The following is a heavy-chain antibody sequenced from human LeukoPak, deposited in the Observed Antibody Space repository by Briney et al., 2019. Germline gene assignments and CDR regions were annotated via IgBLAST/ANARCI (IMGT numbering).Heavy chain of an antibody. Sequence: ASVKVSCKVSGYSLAELSMHWVRQAPGKGLEGMGGFDPDDGETPLFAQKFPGRVSMTEDTSTETAYMQLSSLSSEDTAVYYCAIGTLYCSSCSGDYWGEGTLVTVSS. D-gene: IGHD2-2*01. CDR2: FDPDDGET. CDR3: AIGTLYCSSCSGDY. V-gene: IGHV1-24*01. J-gene: IGHJ4*02. CDR1: GYSLAELS.